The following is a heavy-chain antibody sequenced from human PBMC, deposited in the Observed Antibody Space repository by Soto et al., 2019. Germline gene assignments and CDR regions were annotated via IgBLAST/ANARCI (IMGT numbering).Heavy chain of an antibody. CDR1: GYTFTSYA. Sequence: VSVKVSCKASGYTFTSYAISWVRQAPGQGLEWMGWINAGNGNTKYSQKFQGRVTITRDTSASTAYMELSSLRSEDTAVYYCASSYSNYALIDYYYYGMDVWGQGTTVTVSS. CDR3: ASSYSNYALIDYYYYGMDV. V-gene: IGHV1-3*01. D-gene: IGHD4-4*01. CDR2: INAGNGNT. J-gene: IGHJ6*02.